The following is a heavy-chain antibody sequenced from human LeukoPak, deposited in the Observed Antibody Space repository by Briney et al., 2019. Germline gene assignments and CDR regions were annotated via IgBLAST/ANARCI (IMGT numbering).Heavy chain of an antibody. D-gene: IGHD3-10*01. CDR3: ARGRGVTPVGGYFDY. CDR1: GGSFSGYY. J-gene: IGHJ4*02. V-gene: IGHV4-34*01. Sequence: SETLSLTCAVYGGSFSGYYWSWIRQPPGKGLEWIGEINHSGSTNYNPSLKSRVTISVGTSKNQFSLKLSSVTAADTAVYYCARGRGVTPVGGYFDYWGQGTLVTVSS. CDR2: INHSGST.